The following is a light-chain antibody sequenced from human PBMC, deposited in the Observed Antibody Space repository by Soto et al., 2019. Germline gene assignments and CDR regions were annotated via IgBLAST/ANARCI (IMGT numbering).Light chain of an antibody. J-gene: IGKJ2*01. Sequence: DIQMTPSPSSLSASVGDIVTITCRASQSIRNYLNWYQHKPGKAPKLLIYAASTLKSGAPLTLRASASGTDFTLTISGLLPDDCPPYDCQQNYSIPYTFGKGTKLE. CDR2: AAS. V-gene: IGKV1-39*01. CDR3: QQNYSIPYT. CDR1: QSIRNY.